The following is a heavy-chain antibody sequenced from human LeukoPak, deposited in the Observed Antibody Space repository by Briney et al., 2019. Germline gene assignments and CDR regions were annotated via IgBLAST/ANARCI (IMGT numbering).Heavy chain of an antibody. CDR2: INWNGGST. D-gene: IGHD6-13*01. J-gene: IGHJ4*02. Sequence: GGSLRLSCAASGFTFDDYGMNWVRQAPGKGLEGVSGINWNGGSTNYADSVKGRFTISRDNAKNSLYLQMNTLRAEDTALYYCARASYSSSWYDRFDYWGQGTLVTVSS. CDR3: ARASYSSSWYDRFDY. V-gene: IGHV3-20*04. CDR1: GFTFDDYG.